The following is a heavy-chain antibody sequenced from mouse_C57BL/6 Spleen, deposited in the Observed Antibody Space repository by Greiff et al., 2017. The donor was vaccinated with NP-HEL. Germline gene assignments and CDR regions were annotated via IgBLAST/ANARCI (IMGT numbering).Heavy chain of an antibody. CDR3: TEGYYGSTDFDV. Sequence: EVKVVESGGGLVQPGGSMKLSCVASGFTFSNYWMNWVRQSPEKGLEWVAQIRLKSDNYATHYAESVKGRFTISRDDSKSSVYLQMNNLRAEDTGIYYCTEGYYGSTDFDVWGTGTTVTVSS. CDR1: GFTFSNYW. D-gene: IGHD1-1*01. CDR2: IRLKSDNYAT. J-gene: IGHJ1*03. V-gene: IGHV6-3*01.